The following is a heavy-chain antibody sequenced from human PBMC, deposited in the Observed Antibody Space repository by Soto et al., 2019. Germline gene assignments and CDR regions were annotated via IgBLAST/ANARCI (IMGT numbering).Heavy chain of an antibody. CDR1: GFTFSSYS. CDR3: ARDHRGLYGGNDY. D-gene: IGHD2-15*01. V-gene: IGHV3-21*01. CDR2: ISSSSSYI. Sequence: GGPLRLSCAASGFTFSSYSMNWVRQAPGKGLEWVSSISSSSSYIYYADSVKGRFTISRDNAKNSLYLQMNSLRAEDTAVYYCARDHRGLYGGNDYWGQGTLVTVSS. J-gene: IGHJ4*02.